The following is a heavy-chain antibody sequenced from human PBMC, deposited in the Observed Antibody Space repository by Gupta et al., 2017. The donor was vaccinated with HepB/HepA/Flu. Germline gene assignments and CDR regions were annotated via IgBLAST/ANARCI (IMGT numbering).Heavy chain of an antibody. V-gene: IGHV2-5*01. D-gene: IGHD4-23*01. Sequence: QITLKESGPTLVKPTQTLTLTCTFSGFSLSTSGVGVGWIRQPPGKALEWLALIYWNDDKRYSPSLKSRLTITKDTSKNQVVLTMTNMDPVDTATYYCAHTLSYDTVGSVWFDPWGQGTLVTVSS. CDR3: AHTLSYDTVGSVWFDP. CDR2: IYWNDDK. CDR1: GFSLSTSGVG. J-gene: IGHJ5*02.